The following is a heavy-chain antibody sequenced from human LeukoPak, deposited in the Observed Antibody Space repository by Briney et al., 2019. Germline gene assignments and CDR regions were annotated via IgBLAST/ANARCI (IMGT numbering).Heavy chain of an antibody. CDR1: GYTFTSYG. CDR3: ARVGVVPAARRNFDY. Sequence: ASVKVSCKASGYTFTSYGISWVRQAPGQGLEWMRWISAYNGNTNHAQKLQGRVTMTTDTSTSTAYMELRSLRSDDTAVYYCARVGVVPAARRNFDYWGQGTLVTVSS. J-gene: IGHJ4*02. CDR2: ISAYNGNT. V-gene: IGHV1-18*01. D-gene: IGHD2-2*01.